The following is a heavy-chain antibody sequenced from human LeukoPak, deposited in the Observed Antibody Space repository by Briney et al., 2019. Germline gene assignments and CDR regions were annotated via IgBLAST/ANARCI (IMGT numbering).Heavy chain of an antibody. CDR1: GFSLSTSGVG. CDR3: AHGTGEARTVRDDYNGEGFDT. CDR2: LYWDDDK. Sequence: SALTLVNPTQTLTLTCTLSGFSLSTSGVGVGWIRQPPPKARESHSSLYWDDDKRYSPSLKTRLTIAKGTSENQVVLTMTNMDPVDTGTYLCAHGTGEARTVRDDYNGEGFDTWGQGTLVTASS. V-gene: IGHV2-5*02. D-gene: IGHD5-24*01. J-gene: IGHJ4*02.